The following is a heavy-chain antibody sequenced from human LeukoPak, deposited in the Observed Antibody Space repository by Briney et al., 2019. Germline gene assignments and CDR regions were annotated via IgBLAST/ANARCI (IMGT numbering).Heavy chain of an antibody. D-gene: IGHD6-6*01. CDR2: FDPEDVET. Sequence: ASVKVSCKVSGYTLTKLSMHWVRQAPGKGLEWLGGFDPEDVETVYAQKFQGRVTITADESTSTAYMELSSLRSEDTAVYYCARVGGIGAARQFYKAFDIWGKGTMVTVSS. CDR1: GYTLTKLS. CDR3: ARVGGIGAARQFYKAFDI. J-gene: IGHJ3*02. V-gene: IGHV1-24*01.